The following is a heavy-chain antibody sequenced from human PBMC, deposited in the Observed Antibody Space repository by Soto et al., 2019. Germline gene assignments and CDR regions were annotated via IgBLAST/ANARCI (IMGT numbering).Heavy chain of an antibody. CDR1: GFTFSGDA. V-gene: IGHV3-64D*08. D-gene: IGHD3-10*01. J-gene: IGHJ3*02. CDR3: VVRGTAFDI. Sequence: GGSLRLSCSASGFTFSGDAVHWVRQAPGKRLESVSGISRDGGTTYYADSVRGRFTISRENSKNTLYLQMRSLRPEDTAIFYCVVRGTAFDIWGQGTMVTVSS. CDR2: ISRDGGTT.